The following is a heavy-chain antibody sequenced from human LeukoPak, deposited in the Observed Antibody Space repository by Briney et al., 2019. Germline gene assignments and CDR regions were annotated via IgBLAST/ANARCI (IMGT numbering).Heavy chain of an antibody. CDR1: GGTFSSYA. CDR2: IFPILGIA. V-gene: IGHV1-69*04. D-gene: IGHD3-10*01. CDR3: ARAIAITMVRGVLDWFDP. Sequence: SVKVSCKASGGTFSSYAISWVRQAPGQGLEWMGRIFPILGIANYAQKFQGRVTITADKSTSTAYMELSSLRSEDTAVYYCARAIAITMVRGVLDWFDPWGQGTLVTVSS. J-gene: IGHJ5*02.